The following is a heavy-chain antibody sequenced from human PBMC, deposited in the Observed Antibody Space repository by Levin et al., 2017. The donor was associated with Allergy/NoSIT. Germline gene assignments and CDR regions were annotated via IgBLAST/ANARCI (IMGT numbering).Heavy chain of an antibody. CDR1: GFTFSSYA. Sequence: GESLKISCAASGFTFSSYAMHWVRQAPGKGLEWVAVISYDGSNKYYADSVKGRFTISRDNSKNTLYLQMNSLRAEDTAVYYCARDSYLVGPDTAMAHNQPTDYYYYMDVWGKGTTVTVSS. D-gene: IGHD5-18*01. J-gene: IGHJ6*03. V-gene: IGHV3-30-3*01. CDR3: ARDSYLVGPDTAMAHNQPTDYYYYMDV. CDR2: ISYDGSNK.